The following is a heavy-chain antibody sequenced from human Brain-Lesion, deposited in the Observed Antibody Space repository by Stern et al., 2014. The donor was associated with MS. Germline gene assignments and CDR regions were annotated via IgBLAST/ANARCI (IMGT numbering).Heavy chain of an antibody. CDR1: GYTLTGLS. D-gene: IGHD1-26*01. V-gene: IGHV1-24*01. CDR3: ATLSPGAGGNYYRHFDY. CDR2: FDPEDGEK. J-gene: IGHJ4*02. Sequence: QVQLVQSGAEVMKPGASVKVSCTVSGYTLTGLSMHWVRQAPRKGLEWMGGFDPEDGEKIYAQTFQGRVTMTEDTSKNTASQSMSSLRSEDTAVYYCATLSPGAGGNYYRHFDYWGQGTLVTVSS.